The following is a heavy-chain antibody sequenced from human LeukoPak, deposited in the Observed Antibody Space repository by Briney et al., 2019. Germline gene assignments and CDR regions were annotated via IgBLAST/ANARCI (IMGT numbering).Heavy chain of an antibody. CDR1: GFTFSSYA. J-gene: IGHJ4*02. V-gene: IGHV3-30*04. D-gene: IGHD6-19*01. Sequence: PGGSLRLSCAASGFTFSSYAMHWVRQAPGKGLEWVAVISYDGSNKYYADSVKGRFTISRDNSKNTLYLQMNSLRAGDTAVYYCAGRAVAGFDYWGQGTLVTVSS. CDR2: ISYDGSNK. CDR3: AGRAVAGFDY.